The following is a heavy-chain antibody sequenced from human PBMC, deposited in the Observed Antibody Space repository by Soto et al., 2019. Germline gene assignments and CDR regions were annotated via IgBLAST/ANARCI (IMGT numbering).Heavy chain of an antibody. D-gene: IGHD4-4*01. CDR2: IYYSGST. V-gene: IGHV4-59*01. CDR3: ARDHYIIGMDV. CDR1: GGSISSYY. Sequence: QVQLQESGPGLVKPSETLSLTCTVSGGSISSYYWSWIRQPPGKGLEWMGYIYYSGSTNYNPSHKSRVTIAVDTSKNQFSLKLSSVTAADTAVYYCARDHYIIGMDVWGHGTTVTVSS. J-gene: IGHJ6*02.